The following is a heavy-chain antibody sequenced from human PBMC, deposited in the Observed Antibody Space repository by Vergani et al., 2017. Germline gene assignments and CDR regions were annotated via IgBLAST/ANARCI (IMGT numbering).Heavy chain of an antibody. CDR1: GFTFSSYG. J-gene: IGHJ6*03. CDR2: ISYDGSNK. D-gene: IGHD1-26*01. CDR3: AKDFRMGGVDYYYYMDV. V-gene: IGHV3-30*18. Sequence: QVQLVESGGGVVQPGRSLRLSCAASGFTFSSYGMHWVRQAPGKGLEGVAVISYDGSNKYYADSVKGRFTISRDNSKNTLYLQMNSLRAEDTAVYYCAKDFRMGGVDYYYYMDVWGKGTTVTVSS.